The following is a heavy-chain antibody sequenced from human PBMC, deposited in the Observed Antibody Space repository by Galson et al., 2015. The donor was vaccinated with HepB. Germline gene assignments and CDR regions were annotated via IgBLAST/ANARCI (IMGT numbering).Heavy chain of an antibody. Sequence: QSGAEVKKPGESLKISCKGSGYNFTNYWIGWVRQMPGKGLEWMGVIYPDDSDTRYSPSFQGQVTMSADKSISTAYLQWGSLKASDTAMYYCASAQASYYDFWSDLRYDFMDVWGRGTTVTVSS. V-gene: IGHV5-51*01. CDR2: IYPDDSDT. CDR3: ASAQASYYDFWSDLRYDFMDV. D-gene: IGHD3-3*01. CDR1: GYNFTNYW. J-gene: IGHJ6*03.